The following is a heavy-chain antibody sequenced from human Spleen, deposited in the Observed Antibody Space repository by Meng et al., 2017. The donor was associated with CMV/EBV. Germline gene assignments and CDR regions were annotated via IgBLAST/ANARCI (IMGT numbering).Heavy chain of an antibody. Sequence: GESLKISCAASGFNFSTYGMHWVRQAPGKGLEWVAFIWNDGNNKYYADSVKGRFTISRDNFGDTLYLQMNSLRAEDSAIYYCAKEPSSWGVGWFDPWGQGTLVTVSS. D-gene: IGHD3-16*01. CDR1: GFNFSTYG. CDR3: AKEPSSWGVGWFDP. J-gene: IGHJ5*02. CDR2: IWNDGNNK. V-gene: IGHV3-30*02.